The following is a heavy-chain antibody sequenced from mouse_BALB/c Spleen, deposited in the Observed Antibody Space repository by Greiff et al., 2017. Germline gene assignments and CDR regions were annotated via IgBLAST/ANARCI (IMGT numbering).Heavy chain of an antibody. J-gene: IGHJ2*01. CDR2: ISSGGST. Sequence: DVKLQESGGGLVKPGGSLKLSCAASGFTFSSYAMSWVRQTPEKRLEWVASISSGGSTYYPDSVKGRFTISRDNARNILYLQMSSLRSEDTAMYYCARDTTVALDYWGQGTTLTVSS. CDR1: GFTFSSYA. CDR3: ARDTTVALDY. D-gene: IGHD1-1*01. V-gene: IGHV5-6-5*01.